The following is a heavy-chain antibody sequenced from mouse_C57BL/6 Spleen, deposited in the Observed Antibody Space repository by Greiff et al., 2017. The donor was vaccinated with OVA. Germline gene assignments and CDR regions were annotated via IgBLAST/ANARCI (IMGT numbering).Heavy chain of an antibody. V-gene: IGHV1-18*01. J-gene: IGHJ4*01. CDR2: INPNNGGT. Sequence: VQLQQSGPELVKPGASVKIPCKASVYTFTDYNMDWVKQSHGKSLEWIGDINPNNGGTIYNQKFKGKATLTVDKSSSTAYMELRSLTSEDTAVYYCARGNYGSSYYAMDYWGQGTSVTVSS. CDR1: VYTFTDYN. D-gene: IGHD1-1*01. CDR3: ARGNYGSSYYAMDY.